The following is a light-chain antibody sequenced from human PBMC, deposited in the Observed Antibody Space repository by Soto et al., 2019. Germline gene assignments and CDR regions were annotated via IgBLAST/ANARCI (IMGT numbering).Light chain of an antibody. V-gene: IGKV1-5*01. J-gene: IGKJ1*01. CDR2: DAS. CDR3: QQYNSYST. Sequence: DIPMTQAPSTLSASLGDGVTITCRASQSISTRLAWYQQKPGKAPKLLIYDASSLESGVPSRFSGSASGTEFTLTISSLQPDDFATYYCQQYNSYSTFGQGTKVDI. CDR1: QSISTR.